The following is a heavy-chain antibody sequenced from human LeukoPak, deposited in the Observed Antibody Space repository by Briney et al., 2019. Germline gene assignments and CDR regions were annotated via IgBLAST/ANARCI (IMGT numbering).Heavy chain of an antibody. CDR1: GYTFTSYG. D-gene: IGHD3-22*01. J-gene: IGHJ3*02. V-gene: IGHV1-18*01. CDR3: ARGVSSYYDSSGYYFDAFDI. Sequence: ASVKVSCKASGYTFTSYGISWVRQAPGQGLEWMGWICAYNGNTNYAQKLQGRVTMTTDTSTSTAYMELRSLRSDDTAVYYCARGVSSYYDSSGYYFDAFDIWGQGTMVTVSS. CDR2: ICAYNGNT.